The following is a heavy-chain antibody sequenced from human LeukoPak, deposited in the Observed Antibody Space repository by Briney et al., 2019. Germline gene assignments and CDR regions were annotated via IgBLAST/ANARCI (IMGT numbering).Heavy chain of an antibody. CDR3: ARHLPAVDAFDI. CDR1: GGSISSYY. J-gene: IGHJ3*02. V-gene: IGHV4-59*08. Sequence: PSETLSLTCTVSGGSISSYYWSWIRQPPGKGLEWIGYIYYSGSTNYNPSLKSRVTISVDTSKNQFSLKLSSVTAADTAVYYCARHLPAVDAFDIWGQGTRVTVSS. CDR2: IYYSGST. D-gene: IGHD2-2*01.